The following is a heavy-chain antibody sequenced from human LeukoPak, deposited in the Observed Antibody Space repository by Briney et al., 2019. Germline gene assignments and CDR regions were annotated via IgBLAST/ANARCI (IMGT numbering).Heavy chain of an antibody. CDR1: GYTFTSYY. CDR3: ARDGTYYYDSSGWNPVDY. V-gene: IGHV1-46*01. Sequence: ASVKVSCKASGYTFTSYYMHWVRQAPGQGLEWMGIINPSGGSTSYAQKFQGRVTMTRDTSTSTVYMELSSLRSEDTAVYYCARDGTYYYDSSGWNPVDYWGQGTLVTVSS. J-gene: IGHJ4*02. CDR2: INPSGGST. D-gene: IGHD3-22*01.